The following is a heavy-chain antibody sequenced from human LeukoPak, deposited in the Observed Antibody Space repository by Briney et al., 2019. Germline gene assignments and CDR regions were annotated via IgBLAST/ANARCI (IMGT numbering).Heavy chain of an antibody. CDR3: AGQGYYDILTGYSYVNWFDP. CDR2: ISGSGGNT. CDR1: GFTFSSYA. D-gene: IGHD3-9*01. Sequence: GGSLRLSCAASGFTFSSYAMSWVRQAPGKGLEWVSDISGSGGNTYYAHSVKGRFTISRDNSKNTLYLQMNSLRAEDTAVYYCAGQGYYDILTGYSYVNWFDPWGQGTLVTVSS. J-gene: IGHJ5*02. V-gene: IGHV3-23*01.